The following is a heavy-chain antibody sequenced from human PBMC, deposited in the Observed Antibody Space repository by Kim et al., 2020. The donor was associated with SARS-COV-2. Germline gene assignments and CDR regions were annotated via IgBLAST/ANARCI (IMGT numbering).Heavy chain of an antibody. D-gene: IGHD5-18*01. J-gene: IGHJ4*02. V-gene: IGHV3-9*01. Sequence: GGSLRLSCAASGFTFDDYAMHWVRQAPGKGLEWVSGISWNSGSIGYADSVKGRFTISRDNAKNSLYLQMNSLRAEDTALYYCAKDISGYSYGYCDYWGQGTLVTVSS. CDR3: AKDISGYSYGYCDY. CDR2: ISWNSGSI. CDR1: GFTFDDYA.